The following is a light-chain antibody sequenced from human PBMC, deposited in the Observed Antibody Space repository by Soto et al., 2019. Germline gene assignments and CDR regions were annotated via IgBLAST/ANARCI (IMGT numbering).Light chain of an antibody. V-gene: IGKV1-33*01. J-gene: IGKJ5*01. CDR2: DVS. CDR3: QQYDSLPLP. CDR1: RDISNY. Sequence: DVRMTHSPPSLSVSVLYRVTITCQASRDISNYLHWFQQKPGKAPQLLIFDVSNLQTGVPSRFSGGGSGTDFALTISSLEPEDIATYYCQQYDSLPLPFGQGTRLE.